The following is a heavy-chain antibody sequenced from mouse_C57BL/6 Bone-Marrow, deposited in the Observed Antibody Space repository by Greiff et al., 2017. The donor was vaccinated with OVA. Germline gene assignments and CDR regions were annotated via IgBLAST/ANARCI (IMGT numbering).Heavy chain of an antibody. V-gene: IGHV1-19*01. CDR2: INPYNGGT. CDR1: GYTFTDYY. Sequence: VQLQQSGPVLVKPGASVKMSCKASGYTFTDYYMNWVKQSHGKSLEWIGVINPYNGGTSYNQKFKGKATLPVDKSSSTAYMELNSLTSEDSAVYYCARILTGFPDYWGQGTTLTVSS. CDR3: ARILTGFPDY. D-gene: IGHD4-1*01. J-gene: IGHJ2*01.